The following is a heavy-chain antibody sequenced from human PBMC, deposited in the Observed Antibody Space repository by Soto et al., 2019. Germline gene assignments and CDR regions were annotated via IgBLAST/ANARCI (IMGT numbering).Heavy chain of an antibody. CDR3: AKALVPALTAKFGY. J-gene: IGHJ4*02. CDR2: VTASGGGT. CDR1: GFIFNNYA. Sequence: LRLSCAASGFIFNNYAMTWVRQAPGKGLEWVSTVTASGGGTFYANSVKGRFTISRDNSRNTLHLRMSSLRVEDTALYYCAKALVPALTAKFGYWGQGTLVTRLL. V-gene: IGHV3-23*01. D-gene: IGHD5-18*01.